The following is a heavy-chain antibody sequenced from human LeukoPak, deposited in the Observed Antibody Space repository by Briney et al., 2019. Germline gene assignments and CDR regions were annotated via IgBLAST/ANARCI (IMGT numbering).Heavy chain of an antibody. CDR3: AKGATVTTGWFDP. J-gene: IGHJ5*02. Sequence: GGSLRLSCAASGFTFSDYYMSWIRQAPGKGLEWVSYISSSGSTIYYADSVKGRFTISRDDSKNTLYLQMNSLRAEDTAVYYCAKGATVTTGWFDPWGQGTLVTVSS. CDR1: GFTFSDYY. V-gene: IGHV3-11*04. D-gene: IGHD4-17*01. CDR2: ISSSGSTI.